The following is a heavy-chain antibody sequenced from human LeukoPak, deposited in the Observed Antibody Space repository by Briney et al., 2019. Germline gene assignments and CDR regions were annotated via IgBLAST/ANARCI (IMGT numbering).Heavy chain of an antibody. CDR2: MNPNSGNT. Sequence: ASVKVSCKASGYTFTGYYMHWVRQAPGQGLEWMGWMNPNSGNTGYAQKFQGRVTMTRNTSISTAYMELSSLRSEDTAVYYCARTIWFGESNHWGQGTLVTVSS. V-gene: IGHV1-8*02. J-gene: IGHJ4*02. D-gene: IGHD3-10*01. CDR3: ARTIWFGESNH. CDR1: GYTFTGYY.